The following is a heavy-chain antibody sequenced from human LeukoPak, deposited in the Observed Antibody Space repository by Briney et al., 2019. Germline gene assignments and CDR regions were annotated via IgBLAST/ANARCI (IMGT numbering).Heavy chain of an antibody. CDR1: GYSFTSYW. J-gene: IGHJ4*02. CDR3: ARSLHYDFWSGYYMGYIDY. V-gene: IGHV5-51*01. Sequence: GESLKISCKGSGYSFTSYWIGWVRQMPGKGLEWMGIIYPGDSDTRYSPSFQGQVTISADKSISTAYLQWSSLKASDTAMYYCARSLHYDFWSGYYMGYIDYWGQGTLVTVSS. D-gene: IGHD3-3*01. CDR2: IYPGDSDT.